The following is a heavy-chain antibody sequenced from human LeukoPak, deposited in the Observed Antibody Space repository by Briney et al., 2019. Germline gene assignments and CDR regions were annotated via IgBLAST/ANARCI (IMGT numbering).Heavy chain of an antibody. CDR3: AKGVGYSDGVAFDI. CDR1: GFTFDDYA. Sequence: GGSLRLSCVASGFTFDDYAMHWVRQAPGKCLEWVSSISWNSGSIVYADSVMGRFTISRDNAKNSLYLQMNSLRADDMALYYCAKGVGYSDGVAFDIWGQGTMVTVSS. J-gene: IGHJ3*02. V-gene: IGHV3-9*03. D-gene: IGHD4-11*01. CDR2: ISWNSGSI.